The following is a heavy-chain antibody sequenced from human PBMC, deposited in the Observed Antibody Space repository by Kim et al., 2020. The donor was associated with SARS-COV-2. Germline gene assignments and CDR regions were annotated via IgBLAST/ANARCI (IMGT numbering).Heavy chain of an antibody. CDR2: ISYDGSNK. D-gene: IGHD3-9*01. CDR3: ARDLPKFDGDYYYGMDV. J-gene: IGHJ6*02. V-gene: IGHV3-30*04. CDR1: GFTFSSYA. Sequence: GGSLRLSCAASGFTFSSYAMHWVRQAPGKGLEWVAVISYDGSNKYYADSVKGRFTISRDNSKNTLYLQMNSLRAEDTAVYYCARDLPKFDGDYYYGMDVWGQGTTVTVSS.